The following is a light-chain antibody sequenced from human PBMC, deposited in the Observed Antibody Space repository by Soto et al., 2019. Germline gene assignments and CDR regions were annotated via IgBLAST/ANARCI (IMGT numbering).Light chain of an antibody. Sequence: DNVLTQSPDTLSLSSGERATLSCRAGQSVCTYLAWYQQKPGQGPRLLIYDASNRATGIPSRFSGSGSGTNFTVTISSLEPEDFAVYYCQQRNNWPWTFGQGTRWISN. J-gene: IGKJ1*01. CDR2: DAS. V-gene: IGKV3-11*01. CDR3: QQRNNWPWT. CDR1: QSVCTY.